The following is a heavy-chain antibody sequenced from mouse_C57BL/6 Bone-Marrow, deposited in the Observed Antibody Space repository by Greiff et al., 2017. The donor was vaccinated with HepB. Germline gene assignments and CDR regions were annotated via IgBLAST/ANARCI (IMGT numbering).Heavy chain of an antibody. CDR2: ISDGGSYT. CDR3: ATYGSSSYYAMDY. V-gene: IGHV5-4*03. J-gene: IGHJ4*01. Sequence: DVKLVESGGGLVKPGGSLKLSCAASGFTFSSYAMSWVRQTPEKRLEWVATISDGGSYTYYPDNVKGRFTISRDNAKNNLYLQMSHLKSEDTAMYYCATYGSSSYYAMDYWGQGTSVTVSS. D-gene: IGHD1-1*01. CDR1: GFTFSSYA.